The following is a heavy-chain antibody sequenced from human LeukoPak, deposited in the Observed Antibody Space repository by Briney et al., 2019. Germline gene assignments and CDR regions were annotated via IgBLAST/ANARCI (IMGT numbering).Heavy chain of an antibody. CDR1: GFTFSSSA. CDR3: VKEYHSRGFGAYFDY. V-gene: IGHV3-23*01. J-gene: IGHJ4*02. CDR2: ISGSGGST. Sequence: GGSLRLSCAASGFTFSSSAMSWVRQVPGKGLEWVSAISGSGGSTYYADSVKGRFTISRDNSINTVDLQMNSLRAEDTAVYYCVKEYHSRGFGAYFDYWGQGTLVTVSS. D-gene: IGHD3-3*01.